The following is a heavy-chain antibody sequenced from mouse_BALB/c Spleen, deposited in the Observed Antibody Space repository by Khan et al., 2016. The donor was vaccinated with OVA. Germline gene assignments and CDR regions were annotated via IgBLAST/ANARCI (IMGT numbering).Heavy chain of an antibody. CDR2: ISYSGST. D-gene: IGHD2-14*01. J-gene: IGHJ3*01. Sequence: EVQLVESGPGLVKPSQSLSLTCTVTGYSITSDYAWNWIRQFPRNKLEWMGYISYSGSTSYNPSLKSRISITRDTSKNQFFLQLNSVTTEDTATYCCARSGYEAWFAYWGQGTLVTVSA. CDR1: GYSITSDYA. V-gene: IGHV3-2*02. CDR3: ARSGYEAWFAY.